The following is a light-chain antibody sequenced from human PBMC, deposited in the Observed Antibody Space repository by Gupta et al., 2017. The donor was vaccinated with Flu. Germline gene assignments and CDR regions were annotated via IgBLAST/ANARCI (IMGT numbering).Light chain of an antibody. J-gene: IGLJ3*02. CDR1: GSNIVNYL. V-gene: IGLV1-51*02. CDR3: ATCDYCRGIWV. CDR2: ENN. Sequence: QCLLPQPPPVSAAPGQLATVPCSASGSNIVNYLVSWYQQHPRTAPKLLKYENNKRPSRLPDVSSRSTCATSATPDITELPTGQDADYYCATCDYCRGIWVFGGGTKVTVL.